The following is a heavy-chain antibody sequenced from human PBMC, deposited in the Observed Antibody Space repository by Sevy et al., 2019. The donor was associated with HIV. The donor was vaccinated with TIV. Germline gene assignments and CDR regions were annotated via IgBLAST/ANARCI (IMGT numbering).Heavy chain of an antibody. CDR1: GFTFSTYG. J-gene: IGHJ6*02. CDR3: AKVLHIVVVPAAIDYYYGMDV. D-gene: IGHD2-2*01. CDR2: IRFDGSIK. V-gene: IGHV3-30*02. Sequence: GESLKISCAASGFTFSTYGMHWVRQAPGKGLEWVAIIRFDGSIKYYTDSVKGRLTISRDNSKNTLYLQMNSLRAEDTAVYFCAKVLHIVVVPAAIDYYYGMDVWGQGTTVTVSS.